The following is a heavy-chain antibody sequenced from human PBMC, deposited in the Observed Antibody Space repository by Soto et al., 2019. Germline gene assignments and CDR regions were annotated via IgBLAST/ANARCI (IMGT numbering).Heavy chain of an antibody. CDR1: GGSISGGGYY. CDR2: IYYSGIT. Sequence: TLSVRFTVSGGSISGGGYYWSWIRQHPGKVLEWIVYIYYSGITYYNPSLKSRVIISVDTSKNQFSLKVSSVTAADTAVYYCASRIEAAGRDAFDIWGQGTMVTVS. D-gene: IGHD6-13*01. CDR3: ASRIEAAGRDAFDI. V-gene: IGHV4-31*03. J-gene: IGHJ3*02.